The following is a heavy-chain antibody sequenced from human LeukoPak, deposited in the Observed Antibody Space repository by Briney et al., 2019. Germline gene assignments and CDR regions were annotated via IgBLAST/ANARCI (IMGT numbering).Heavy chain of an antibody. CDR3: ATEFVGLAAFDI. CDR1: GYTLTELS. J-gene: IGHJ3*02. V-gene: IGHV1-24*01. Sequence: ASVKVSCKVSGYTLTELSMHWLRQAPGKGLEWMGGFDPEDGETIYAQKFQGRVTMTEDTSTDTAYMELSSLRSEDTAVYYCATEFVGLAAFDIWGQGTMVTVSS. CDR2: FDPEDGET. D-gene: IGHD3-16*02.